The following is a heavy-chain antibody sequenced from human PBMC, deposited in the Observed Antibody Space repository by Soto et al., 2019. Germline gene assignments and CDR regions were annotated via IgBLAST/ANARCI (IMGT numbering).Heavy chain of an antibody. Sequence: QVQLVQSGAEVKKPESSVKVSCKAPGGTFSTYAISWVRQAPGQGLEWMGGIIPMFGTANYAQRFQDRVTITADESTHTVYMELSSLRSDDTAVYFCASGIQLWLRRINNGYSGWGQGTLVTVSS. J-gene: IGHJ4*02. CDR3: ASGIQLWLRRINNGYSG. V-gene: IGHV1-69*12. CDR2: IIPMFGTA. D-gene: IGHD5-18*01. CDR1: GGTFSTYA.